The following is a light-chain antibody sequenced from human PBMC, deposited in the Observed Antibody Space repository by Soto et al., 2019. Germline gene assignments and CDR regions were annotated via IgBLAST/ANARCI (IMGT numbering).Light chain of an antibody. CDR2: RNN. V-gene: IGLV1-47*03. Sequence: QSVLTQPPSASGTPGQRVTISCSGSSSNIGSNYVYWYQQLPGTAPKLLIYRNNQRPSGVPDRFSGSKSGTSASLAISGLWSEDEADYYCAAWDDSLVFGGGTKLTVL. CDR3: AAWDDSLV. J-gene: IGLJ2*01. CDR1: SSNIGSNY.